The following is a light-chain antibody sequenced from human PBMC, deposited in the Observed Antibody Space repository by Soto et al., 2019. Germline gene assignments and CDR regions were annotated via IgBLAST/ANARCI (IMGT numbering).Light chain of an antibody. J-gene: IGKJ1*01. CDR1: QSISNS. CDR3: QQSYTTPRT. Sequence: DIQMTQSPSSLSASVGDRVTITCRASQSISNSLNWYQQKSGKAPNLLIDGASNLQSGVPSRFSGSGSGTDFTLTINTLQPEDFATYYCQQSYTTPRTFGQGTQVEV. V-gene: IGKV1-39*01. CDR2: GAS.